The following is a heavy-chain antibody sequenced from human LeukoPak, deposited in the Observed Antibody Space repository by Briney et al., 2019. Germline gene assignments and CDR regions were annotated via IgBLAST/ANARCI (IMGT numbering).Heavy chain of an antibody. V-gene: IGHV3-23*01. J-gene: IGHJ4*02. D-gene: IGHD3-22*01. Sequence: GGSLRLSCAASGFTFSSYAMSWVRQAPGKGLEWVSAISGSGGSTYYADSVKGRFTISRDNSKNTLYLQMNSLRAEDTAVYYCVKGGDYYDSSAGYWGQGTLVTVSS. CDR2: ISGSGGST. CDR3: VKGGDYYDSSAGY. CDR1: GFTFSSYA.